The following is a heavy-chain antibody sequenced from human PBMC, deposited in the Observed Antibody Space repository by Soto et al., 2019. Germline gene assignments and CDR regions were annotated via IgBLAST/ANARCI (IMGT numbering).Heavy chain of an antibody. Sequence: LRLSCAASGFTFSSYAMSWVRQAPGKGLEWVSAISGSGGSTYYADSVKGRFTISRDNSKNTLYLQMNSLRAEDTAVYYCAKDLGGVVITFLNWFDPWGQGTLVTVPS. J-gene: IGHJ5*02. CDR1: GFTFSSYA. CDR3: AKDLGGVVITFLNWFDP. V-gene: IGHV3-23*01. CDR2: ISGSGGST. D-gene: IGHD3-3*01.